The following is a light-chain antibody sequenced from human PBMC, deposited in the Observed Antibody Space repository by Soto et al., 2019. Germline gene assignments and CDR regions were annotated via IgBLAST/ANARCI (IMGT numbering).Light chain of an antibody. CDR3: QQRSIWPPWT. Sequence: EIRLRQSPATLSLSPGERASLTCRASQSVSNFLAWYQHKPGQAPRLLIYDASVRATGVPARFSGSGSGTDFSLTISSLEPEDFAIYYCQQRSIWPPWTFGQGTKVDVK. V-gene: IGKV3-11*01. CDR1: QSVSNF. CDR2: DAS. J-gene: IGKJ1*01.